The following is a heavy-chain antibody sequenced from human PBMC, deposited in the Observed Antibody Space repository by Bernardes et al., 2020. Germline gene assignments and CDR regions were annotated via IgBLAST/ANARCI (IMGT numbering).Heavy chain of an antibody. CDR1: GFTFSDYY. CDR3: ARDWTQLRYFDWPI. CDR2: ISSSGSTI. Sequence: GGSLRLSCAASGFTFSDYYMSWIRQAPGKGLEWVSYISSSGSTIYYADSVKGRFTISRDNAKNSLYLQMNSLRAEDTAVYYCARDWTQLRYFDWPIWGQGTMVTVSS. V-gene: IGHV3-11*01. J-gene: IGHJ3*02. D-gene: IGHD3-9*01.